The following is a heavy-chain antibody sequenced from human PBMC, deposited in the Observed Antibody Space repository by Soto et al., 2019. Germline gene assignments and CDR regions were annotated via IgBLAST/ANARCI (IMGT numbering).Heavy chain of an antibody. CDR3: ASGIAAAGYDAFDI. CDR1: GGTFSSYA. Sequence: ASVKVSCKASGGTFSSYAISWVRQAPGQGLEWMGWISAYNGNTNYAQKLQGRVTMTTDTSTSTAYMELRSLRSDDTAVYYCASGIAAAGYDAFDIWGQGTMVTVSS. V-gene: IGHV1-18*01. D-gene: IGHD6-13*01. J-gene: IGHJ3*02. CDR2: ISAYNGNT.